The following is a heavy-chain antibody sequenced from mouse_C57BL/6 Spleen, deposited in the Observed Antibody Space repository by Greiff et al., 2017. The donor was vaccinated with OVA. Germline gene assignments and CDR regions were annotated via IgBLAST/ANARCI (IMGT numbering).Heavy chain of an antibody. CDR2: IYPGDGDT. J-gene: IGHJ2*01. CDR3: ASQRGGYFDY. V-gene: IGHV1-80*01. Sequence: VHLVESGAELVKPGASVKISCKASGYAFSSYWMNWVKQRPGKGLEWIGQIYPGDGDTNYNGKFKGKATLTADKSSSTAYMQLSSLTSEDSAVYFCASQRGGYFDYWGQGTTLTVSS. CDR1: GYAFSSYW.